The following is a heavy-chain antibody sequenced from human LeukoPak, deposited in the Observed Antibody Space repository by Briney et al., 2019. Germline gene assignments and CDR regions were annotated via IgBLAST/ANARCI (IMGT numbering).Heavy chain of an antibody. V-gene: IGHV1-69*13. J-gene: IGHJ3*02. Sequence: RASVNVSCKASGGTFSSYAIHWVRQAPGQGLEWMGGIMPIFGSANYAQKFQGRLTITADESTSTAYMDLSSLRSEDTALYYCASVSTVTTEGHGAFDIWGQGTMVTVSS. CDR3: ASVSTVTTEGHGAFDI. D-gene: IGHD4-17*01. CDR2: IMPIFGSA. CDR1: GGTFSSYA.